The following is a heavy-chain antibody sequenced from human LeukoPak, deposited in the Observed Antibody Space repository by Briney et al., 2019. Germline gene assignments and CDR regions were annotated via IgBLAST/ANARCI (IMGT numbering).Heavy chain of an antibody. CDR2: INHSGST. Sequence: SETLSLTCAVYGGSFSGYYWSWIRQPPGKGLEWIGEINHSGSTNYNPSLKSRVTISVDTSKNQFSLKLSSVTAADTAVYYCARVDIVLVVAAPRVDYGMDVWGQGTTVTVSS. CDR1: GGSFSGYY. V-gene: IGHV4-34*01. J-gene: IGHJ6*02. CDR3: ARVDIVLVVAAPRVDYGMDV. D-gene: IGHD2-15*01.